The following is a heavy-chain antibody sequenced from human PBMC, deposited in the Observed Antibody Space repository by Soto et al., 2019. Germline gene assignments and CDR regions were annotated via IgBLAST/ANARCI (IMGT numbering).Heavy chain of an antibody. J-gene: IGHJ4*02. CDR1: GFTFSSYG. CDR3: ARDRYCSGGSCFLGVDY. Sequence: GGSLRLSCAASGFTFSSYGMHWVRQAPGKGLEWVAVIWYDGSNKYYADSVKGRFTISRDNSKNTLYLQMNSLRAEDTAVYYCARDRYCSGGSCFLGVDYWGQGTLVTVSS. D-gene: IGHD2-15*01. CDR2: IWYDGSNK. V-gene: IGHV3-33*01.